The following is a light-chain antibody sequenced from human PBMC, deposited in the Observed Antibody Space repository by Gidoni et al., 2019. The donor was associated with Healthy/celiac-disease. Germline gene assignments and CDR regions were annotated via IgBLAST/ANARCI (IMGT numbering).Light chain of an antibody. J-gene: IGLJ1*01. CDR1: SSNIGAGYD. CDR3: QSYDSSLSGYV. Sequence: QSVLTQPPSVSGAPGQRVTISCTGSSSNIGAGYDVHWYQQLPGTAPKLLIYGNSNRPSGVPDLFSGSKSGTSASLAITGLQAEDEADYYCQSYDSSLSGYVFGTVTKVTVL. CDR2: GNS. V-gene: IGLV1-40*01.